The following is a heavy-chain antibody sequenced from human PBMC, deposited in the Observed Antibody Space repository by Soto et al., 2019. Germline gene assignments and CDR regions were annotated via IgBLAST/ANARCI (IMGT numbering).Heavy chain of an antibody. Sequence: PGGSLRLSCVASGFTFSSYAMSWVRQAPGKGLEWVSVISGGGITTYYADSVKGRFTISRHNSKNTLPLQMNSLRAEDTALYYCAKQFSYASSGWSEGTFFDYWGQGTLVTVSS. J-gene: IGHJ4*02. CDR3: AKQFSYASSGWSEGTFFDY. CDR1: GFTFSSYA. D-gene: IGHD6-19*01. CDR2: ISGGGITT. V-gene: IGHV3-23*01.